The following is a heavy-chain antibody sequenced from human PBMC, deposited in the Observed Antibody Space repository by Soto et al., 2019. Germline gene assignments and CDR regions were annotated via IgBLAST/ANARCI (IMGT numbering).Heavy chain of an antibody. V-gene: IGHV3-73*02. CDR1: GLTFSRSP. Sequence: EVQLVESGGGLVQPGGSLKLSCAASGLTFSRSPLHWVRQASGKGLEWVGRIRSKIASYATGYAASVNGRFTISRDDSKNMVYLQINSLKTEHTAVYYCLWGIDQGGFDPWVQGILVTVSS. D-gene: IGHD3-16*01. CDR2: IRSKIASYAT. J-gene: IGHJ5*02. CDR3: LWGIDQGGFDP.